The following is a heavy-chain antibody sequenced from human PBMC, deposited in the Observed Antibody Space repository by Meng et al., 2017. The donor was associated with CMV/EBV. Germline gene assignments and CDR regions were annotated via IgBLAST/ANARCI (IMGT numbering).Heavy chain of an antibody. CDR3: ARVTDFWSTPWGFDP. V-gene: IGHV1-2*02. CDR1: GYTFTGYY. D-gene: IGHD3-3*01. J-gene: IGHJ5*01. CDR2: INANSGGT. Sequence: ASVKVSCKASGYTFTGYYMHWVRQAPGQGLEWMGWINANSGGTNYAVKFQGRVTMTRGTSITTAYMELSRLRSDDTAVYYCARVTDFWSTPWGFDPWGQGTLVTVSS.